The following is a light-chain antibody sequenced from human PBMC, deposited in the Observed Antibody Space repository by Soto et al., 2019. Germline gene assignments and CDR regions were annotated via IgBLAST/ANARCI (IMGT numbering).Light chain of an antibody. J-gene: IGLJ2*01. CDR1: SSDVGGYNY. CDR2: DVS. V-gene: IGLV2-14*01. CDR3: SSYTSSSTLG. Sequence: QSALTQPASVSGSHGQSITISCTGTSSDVGGYNYVSWYQQHPGKAPKLMIYDVSNRPSGVSNRFSGSKSGNTASLTISGLQAEDEADYYCSSYTSSSTLGFGGGTQLTVL.